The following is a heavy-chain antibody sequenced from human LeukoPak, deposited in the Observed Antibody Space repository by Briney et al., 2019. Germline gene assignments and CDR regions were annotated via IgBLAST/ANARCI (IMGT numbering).Heavy chain of an antibody. V-gene: IGHV4-34*01. J-gene: IGHJ6*03. D-gene: IGHD2-15*01. CDR3: ARVGSWGPIYYCYYMDV. CDR1: GGSFSGYY. Sequence: SETLSLTCAVYGGSFSGYYWSWIRQPPGKGLEWIGEINHSGSTNYNPSLKSRVTISVDTSKNQFSLKLSSVTAADTAVYYCARVGSWGPIYYCYYMDVWGKGTMVTVSS. CDR2: INHSGST.